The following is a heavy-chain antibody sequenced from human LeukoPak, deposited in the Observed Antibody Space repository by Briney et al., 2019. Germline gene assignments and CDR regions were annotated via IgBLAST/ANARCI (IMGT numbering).Heavy chain of an antibody. CDR3: AKGPAIVGATDYLY. J-gene: IGHJ4*02. V-gene: IGHV3-23*01. Sequence: PGGSLRLSCAASGFTFSSYAMSWVRQAPGKGLEWVSAISGSGGSTYYADSVKGRFTIYRDNSKNTLYLQMNSLRAEDTAVYYCAKGPAIVGATDYLYWGQGTLVTVSS. CDR2: ISGSGGST. CDR1: GFTFSSYA. D-gene: IGHD1-26*01.